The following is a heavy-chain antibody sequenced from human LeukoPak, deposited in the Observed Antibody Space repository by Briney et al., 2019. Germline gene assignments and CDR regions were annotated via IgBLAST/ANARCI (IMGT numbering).Heavy chain of an antibody. Sequence: ASVKVSCKASGYTFTSYDMHWVRQATGQGLEWMGWMNPNSGDTGYAQKFQGRVTITRNTSISTAYMELSSLRSEDAAVYYCATTTTVTTSGDAFDIWGQGTMVTVSS. CDR2: MNPNSGDT. J-gene: IGHJ3*02. V-gene: IGHV1-8*01. CDR1: GYTFTSYD. D-gene: IGHD4-17*01. CDR3: ATTTTVTTSGDAFDI.